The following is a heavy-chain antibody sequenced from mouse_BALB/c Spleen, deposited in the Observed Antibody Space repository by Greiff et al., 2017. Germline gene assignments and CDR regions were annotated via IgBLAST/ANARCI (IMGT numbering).Heavy chain of an antibody. V-gene: IGHV2-6-7*01. CDR1: GFSLTGYG. CDR2: IWGDGST. J-gene: IGHJ4*01. D-gene: IGHD2-12*01. Sequence: QVQLKESGPGLVAPSQSLSITCTVSGFSLTGYGVNWVRQPPGKGLEWLGMIWGDGSTDYNSALKSRLSISKDNSKSQVFLKMNSLQTDDTARYYCARDKDGLLSYYAMDYWGQGTSVTVSS. CDR3: ARDKDGLLSYYAMDY.